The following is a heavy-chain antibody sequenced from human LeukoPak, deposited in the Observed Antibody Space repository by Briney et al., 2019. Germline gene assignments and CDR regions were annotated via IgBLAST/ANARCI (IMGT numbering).Heavy chain of an antibody. D-gene: IGHD1-26*01. J-gene: IGHJ6*03. CDR3: ARGYSGSYSRSLYYYYYMDV. CDR1: GGTFSSYA. V-gene: IGHV1-69*05. Sequence: SVKVSCKASGGTFSSYAISWVRQAPGQGLEWMGGIFPIFGTANYAQKFQGRVTITTDESTSTAYMELSSLRSEDTAVYYCARGYSGSYSRSLYYYYYMDVWGKGTTVTVSS. CDR2: IFPIFGTA.